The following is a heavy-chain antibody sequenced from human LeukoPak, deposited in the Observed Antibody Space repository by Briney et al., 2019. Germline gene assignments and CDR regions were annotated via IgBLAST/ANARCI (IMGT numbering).Heavy chain of an antibody. Sequence: SETLSLTCTVSGGSISSGSYYWSWIRQPAGKGLEWIGRIYTSGSTNYNPSLKSRVTISVDTSKNQFSLKLSSVTAADTAVYYCARHHWYIIRYYFDYWGQGTLVTVSS. CDR1: GGSISSGSYY. CDR3: ARHHWYIIRYYFDY. CDR2: IYTSGST. J-gene: IGHJ4*02. V-gene: IGHV4-61*02. D-gene: IGHD1-14*01.